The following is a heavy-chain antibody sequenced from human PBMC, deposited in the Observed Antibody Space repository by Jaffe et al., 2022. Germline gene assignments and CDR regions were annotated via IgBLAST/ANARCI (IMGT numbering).Heavy chain of an antibody. J-gene: IGHJ4*02. CDR1: GFTFSSYW. V-gene: IGHV3-74*03. CDR2: IKSDYST. D-gene: IGHD2-21*01. CDR3: ARDLAYTFDY. Sequence: EVQLVASGGGLVQSGGSLRLSCAASGFTFSSYWMHWVRQAPGKGLEWVSCIKSDYSTTYADSVKGRFTISRDNAKNTLYLQVNSLRDEDTAVYYCARDLAYTFDYWGQGTHVTVSS.